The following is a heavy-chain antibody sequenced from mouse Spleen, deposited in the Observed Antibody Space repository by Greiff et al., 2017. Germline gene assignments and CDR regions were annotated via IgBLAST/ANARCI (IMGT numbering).Heavy chain of an antibody. CDR2: INPYNGGT. V-gene: IGHV1-19*01. CDR1: GYTFTDYY. CDR3: ARGSSGYRFAY. J-gene: IGHJ3*01. Sequence: EVQLQQSGPVLVKPGASVKMSCKASGYTFTDYYMNWVKQSHGKSLEWIGVINPYNGGTSYNQKFKGKATLTVDKSSSTAYMELNSLTSEDSAVYYCARGSSGYRFAYWGQGTLVTVSA. D-gene: IGHD3-2*02.